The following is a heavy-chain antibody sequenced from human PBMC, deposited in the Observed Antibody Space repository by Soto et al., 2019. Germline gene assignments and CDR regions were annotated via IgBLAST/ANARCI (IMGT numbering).Heavy chain of an antibody. CDR2: IYYSGST. V-gene: IGHV4-30-4*01. CDR3: ARRWLQLGYFDY. CDR1: GGSISSGDYY. Sequence: SETLSLTCTVSGGSISSGDYYWSWIRQPPGKGLERIGYIYYSGSTYYNPSLKSRVTISVDTSKNQFSLKLSSVTAADTAVYYCARRWLQLGYFDYWGQGTLVTVSS. J-gene: IGHJ4*02. D-gene: IGHD5-12*01.